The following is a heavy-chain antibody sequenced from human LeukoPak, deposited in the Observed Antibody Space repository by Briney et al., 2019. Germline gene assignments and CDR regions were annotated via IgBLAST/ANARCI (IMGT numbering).Heavy chain of an antibody. CDR2: INHSGST. CDR3: ASTAPGIAAAGTSYWFDP. J-gene: IGHJ5*02. V-gene: IGHV4-34*01. CDR1: GGSFSGYY. Sequence: SETLSLTCAVYGGSFSGYYCSWIRQPPGKGLEWIGEINHSGSTNYNPSLKSRVTISVDTSKNQFSLKLSSVTAADTAVYYCASTAPGIAAAGTSYWFDPWGQGTLVTVSS. D-gene: IGHD6-13*01.